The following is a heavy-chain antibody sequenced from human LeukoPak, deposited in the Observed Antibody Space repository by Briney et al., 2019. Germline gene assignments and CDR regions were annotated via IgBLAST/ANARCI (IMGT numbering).Heavy chain of an antibody. CDR2: IKTKTDGWTT. J-gene: IGHJ4*02. D-gene: IGHD5-24*01. V-gene: IGHV3-15*05. Sequence: GGSLRLSCAASGFIFSNAWMSWVRQAPGKGLEWVGRIKTKTDGWTTDYAAPVKGRFIISRDESKNTLYLQMNSLKTEDTAVYYCITVDRGLLNTSEYWGQGTLVTVSS. CDR3: ITVDRGLLNTSEY. CDR1: GFIFSNAW.